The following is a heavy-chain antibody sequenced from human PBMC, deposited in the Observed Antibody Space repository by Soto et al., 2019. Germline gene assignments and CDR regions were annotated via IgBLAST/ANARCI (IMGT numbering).Heavy chain of an antibody. V-gene: IGHV3-48*03. D-gene: IGHD2-2*02. CDR3: ARGAYCSSTSCYTDYYYGMDV. CDR2: ISSSGSTI. Sequence: PGGSLRLSCAASGFTFSSYEMNWVRQAPGKGLEWVSYISSSGSTIYYADSVKGRFTISRDNAKNSLYLQMNSLRAEDTAVYYCARGAYCSSTSCYTDYYYGMDVWGQGTTVTVSS. CDR1: GFTFSSYE. J-gene: IGHJ6*02.